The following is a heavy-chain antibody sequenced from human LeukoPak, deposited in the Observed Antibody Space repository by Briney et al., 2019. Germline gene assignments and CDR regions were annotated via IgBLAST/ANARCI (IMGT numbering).Heavy chain of an antibody. CDR2: INHSGGT. V-gene: IGHV4-34*01. CDR1: GGSFNSYY. J-gene: IGHJ6*02. Sequence: SETLSLTCAVNGGSFNSYYWSWIRQPPGKGLEWIGEINHSGGTNYNPSLKNRVTISVDTSRNQFSLRLSSVTAADTAIYLCARGLTWSYYYYGMDVWGQGTTVTVSS. CDR3: ARGLTWSYYYYGMDV. D-gene: IGHD2-8*01.